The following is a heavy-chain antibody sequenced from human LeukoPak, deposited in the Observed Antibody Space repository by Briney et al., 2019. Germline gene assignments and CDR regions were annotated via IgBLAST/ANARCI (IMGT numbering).Heavy chain of an antibody. CDR1: GFTFSSYS. Sequence: NPGGSLRLSCAASGFTFSSYSMNWVRQAPGKGLEWVSYISSSSSTIYYADSVKGRFTISRDNAKNSLYLQMNSLRAEDTAVYYCARGLFSPLDSYGRPSPYYFDYWGQGTLVTVSS. CDR3: ARGLFSPLDSYGRPSPYYFDY. J-gene: IGHJ4*02. D-gene: IGHD5-18*01. V-gene: IGHV3-48*01. CDR2: ISSSSSTI.